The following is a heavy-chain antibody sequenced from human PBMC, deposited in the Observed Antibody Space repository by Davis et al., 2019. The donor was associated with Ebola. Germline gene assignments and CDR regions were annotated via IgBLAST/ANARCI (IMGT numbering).Heavy chain of an antibody. J-gene: IGHJ6*02. Sequence: GESLKISCAASGFTFTNYAMSWVRQAPGKGLEWVSAISCSGGSTYYADSVKGRFTISRDNSKNSLYLQMNSLRAEDTAVYYCARCSGGTSWDYYYGMDVWGQGTTVTVSS. CDR1: GFTFTNYA. CDR2: ISCSGGST. CDR3: ARCSGGTSWDYYYGMDV. V-gene: IGHV3-23*01. D-gene: IGHD2-15*01.